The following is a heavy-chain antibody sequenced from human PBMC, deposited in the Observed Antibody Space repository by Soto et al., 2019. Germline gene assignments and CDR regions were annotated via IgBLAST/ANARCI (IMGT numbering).Heavy chain of an antibody. CDR2: ITASADTT. D-gene: IGHD2-2*01. CDR1: GFTFRSYA. Sequence: EEQLLESGGGLVRPGGSLRLSCAASGFTFRSYAMSWVRQAPGKGLEWVSAITASADTTYYADPVRGRFTIPRDNSKNTMYVRMSSLRGEDTAVYYCARVRPLRDCTRTSCLGAFDIWGQGTMVTVS. J-gene: IGHJ3*02. CDR3: ARVRPLRDCTRTSCLGAFDI. V-gene: IGHV3-23*01.